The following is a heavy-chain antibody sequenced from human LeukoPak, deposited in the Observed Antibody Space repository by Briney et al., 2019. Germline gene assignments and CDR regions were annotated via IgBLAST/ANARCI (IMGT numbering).Heavy chain of an antibody. J-gene: IGHJ4*02. V-gene: IGHV3-21*01. Sequence: ETLSLTCTVSGGSISSYYWSWIRQPPGKGLEWVSSISSSSSYIYYADSVKGRFTISRDNAKNSLYLQMNSLRAEDTAVYYCARSDGELLRGLDYWGQGTLVTVSS. D-gene: IGHD1-26*01. CDR2: ISSSSSYI. CDR3: ARSDGELLRGLDY. CDR1: GGSISSYY.